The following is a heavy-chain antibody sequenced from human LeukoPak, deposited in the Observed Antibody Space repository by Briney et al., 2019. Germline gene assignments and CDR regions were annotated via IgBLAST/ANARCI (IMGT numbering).Heavy chain of an antibody. D-gene: IGHD6-19*01. V-gene: IGHV1-46*01. J-gene: IGHJ1*01. Sequence: ASVKVSCKASGYTFTTYYMHWVRQAPGQGLEWMGTINPSDGSTSYAQKFQGRVTMTRDMSTSTVYMELSSLRSEDTAVYYCARTSTSGWYQRYFQHWGQGTLVTVSS. CDR2: INPSDGST. CDR1: GYTFTTYY. CDR3: ARTSTSGWYQRYFQH.